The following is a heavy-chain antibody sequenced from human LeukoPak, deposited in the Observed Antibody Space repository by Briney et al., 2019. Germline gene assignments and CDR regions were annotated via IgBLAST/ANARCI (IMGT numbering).Heavy chain of an antibody. CDR3: ARGVGPKYSSSWYQWSSPYYFDY. J-gene: IGHJ4*02. V-gene: IGHV4-30-2*01. D-gene: IGHD6-13*01. Sequence: PSETLSLTCAVSGGSISSGGYSWSWIRQPPGKGLEWIGYIYHSGSTYYNPSLKSRVTISVDRSKNQFFLKLSSVTAADTAVYYCARGVGPKYSSSWYQWSSPYYFDYWGQGTLVTVSS. CDR2: IYHSGST. CDR1: GGSISSGGYS.